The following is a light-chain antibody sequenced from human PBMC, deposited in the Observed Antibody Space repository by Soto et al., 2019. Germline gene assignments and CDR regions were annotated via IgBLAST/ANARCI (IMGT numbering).Light chain of an antibody. CDR1: QHINIAY. Sequence: IVLPTSPGPLSLSPGARATLSCRAGQHINIAYMAWYQQKPGQAPRLLIYGAFNRATGIPARFSGSGSGTDFTLTISSLEPEDFAVYYCQPRSIWSTFGQGARLETK. CDR3: QPRSIWST. J-gene: IGKJ5*01. CDR2: GAF. V-gene: IGKV3-11*01.